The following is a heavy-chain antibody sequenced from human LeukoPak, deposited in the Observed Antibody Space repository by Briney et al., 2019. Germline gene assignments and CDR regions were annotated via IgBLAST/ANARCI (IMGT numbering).Heavy chain of an antibody. Sequence: GGSLRLSCAASGFTFSSYAMSWVRQAPGKGLQWVSGINTSGGRTYYADSVKGRFTISRDSSNNTLYLQMNSLRAEGTAVYYCAKASNDGGTFDYWGQGALVTVSS. CDR1: GFTFSSYA. CDR2: INTSGGRT. J-gene: IGHJ4*02. D-gene: IGHD4-23*01. V-gene: IGHV3-23*01. CDR3: AKASNDGGTFDY.